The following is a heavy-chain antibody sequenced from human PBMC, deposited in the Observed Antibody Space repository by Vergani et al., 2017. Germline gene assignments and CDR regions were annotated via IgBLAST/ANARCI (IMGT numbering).Heavy chain of an antibody. D-gene: IGHD3-3*01. CDR3: ARGKRVYDFWSGYYPAYYYYGMDV. J-gene: IGHJ6*02. Sequence: QVQLQESGPGLVKPSETLSLTCTVSGGSISSYYWSWIRQPPGKGLEWIGYIYYSGSTNYNPSLKSRVTISVDTSKNQFSLKLSSVTAADTAVYYCARGKRVYDFWSGYYPAYYYYGMDVWGQGTTVTVSS. CDR1: GGSISSYY. CDR2: IYYSGST. V-gene: IGHV4-59*01.